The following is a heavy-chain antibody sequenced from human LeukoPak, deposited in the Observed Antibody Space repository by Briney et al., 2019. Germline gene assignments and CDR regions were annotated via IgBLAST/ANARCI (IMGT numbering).Heavy chain of an antibody. J-gene: IGHJ5*02. CDR2: IYYSGST. V-gene: IGHV4-59*12. Sequence: SETLSLTCTVSGGSISSYYWSWIRQPPGKGLEWIGYIYYSGSTNYNPSLKSRVTISVDTSKNQFSLKLSSVTAADTAVYYCARDRIAARRGGRFDPWGQGTPVTVSS. D-gene: IGHD6-6*01. CDR3: ARDRIAARRGGRFDP. CDR1: GGSISSYY.